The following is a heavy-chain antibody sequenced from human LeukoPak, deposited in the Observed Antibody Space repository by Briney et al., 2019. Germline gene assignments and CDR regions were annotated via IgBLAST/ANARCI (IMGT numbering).Heavy chain of an antibody. CDR1: GFSLSTSGVG. J-gene: IGHJ3*02. CDR3: AKSGYYDTSGYLRGPDAFDI. CDR2: IYRDDDE. Sequence: SGPTLVKPTQTLTLTCSFSGFSLSTSGVGVGWIRQPPGKALEWLALIYRDDDERYSSSLKSRLTITKDTSKNQVVLTMTNMDPVDTATYYCAKSGYYDTSGYLRGPDAFDIWGQGTMVTVSS. D-gene: IGHD3-22*01. V-gene: IGHV2-5*02.